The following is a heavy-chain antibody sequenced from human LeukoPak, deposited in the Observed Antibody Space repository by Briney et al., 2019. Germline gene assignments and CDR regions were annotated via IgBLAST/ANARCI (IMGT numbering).Heavy chain of an antibody. CDR2: ISSDGSNE. CDR3: AKADNWNQDY. D-gene: IGHD1-1*01. V-gene: IGHV3-30*18. CDR1: GFTFSSYG. Sequence: GGSLRLSCAASGFTFSSYGMHWVRLAPGKGLQWVAVISSDGSNEYYADSVKGRLTISRDNSKNTLYLQMYSLRADDTAVYYCAKADNWNQDYWGQGTLVTVSS. J-gene: IGHJ4*02.